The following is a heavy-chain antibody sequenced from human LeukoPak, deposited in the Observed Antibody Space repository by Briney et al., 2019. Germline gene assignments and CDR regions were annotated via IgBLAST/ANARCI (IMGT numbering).Heavy chain of an antibody. D-gene: IGHD1-7*01. CDR1: GGAITNYY. J-gene: IGHJ4*02. CDR3: ARERKLPGSPFDY. V-gene: IGHV4-59*01. CDR2: IYYTGST. Sequence: SETLSLTCGVSGGAITNYYWSWIRQAPGKGLEWLGYIYYTGSTTYNPSVKSRITISLDTSKKQISLKLRSVTAADTAVYYCARERKLPGSPFDYWGQGTLVTVSS.